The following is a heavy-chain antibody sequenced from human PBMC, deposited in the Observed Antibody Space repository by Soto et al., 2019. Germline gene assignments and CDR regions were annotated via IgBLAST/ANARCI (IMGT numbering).Heavy chain of an antibody. CDR1: GGFISSSDW. V-gene: IGHV4-4*02. J-gene: IGHJ1*01. D-gene: IGHD3-22*01. Sequence: QVQLQESGPGLVKPSGTLSLTCAVSGGFISSSDWWSWVRQPPGKGLEWIGEVYDSGSTNYNPSLKSRVTISVDKSKNQFSLKLRSVTAADTAVYYCARGIGYYSAEYFQHWGQGTLVTVSS. CDR2: VYDSGST. CDR3: ARGIGYYSAEYFQH.